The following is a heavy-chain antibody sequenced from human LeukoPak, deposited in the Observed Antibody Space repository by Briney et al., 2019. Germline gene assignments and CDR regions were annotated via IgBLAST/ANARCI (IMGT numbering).Heavy chain of an antibody. CDR2: IGYSATTV. V-gene: IGHV3-11*01. CDR3: ARTLAVADH. CDR1: GFTFSDYY. J-gene: IGHJ4*02. D-gene: IGHD6-19*01. Sequence: GGSLRLSCAASGFTFSDYYMTWIRQAPGKGLEWISYIGYSATTVYYADSVRGRFTISRDEAKNSLFLQMDSLRAEDTAVYYCARTLAVADHWGQGTLVTVSS.